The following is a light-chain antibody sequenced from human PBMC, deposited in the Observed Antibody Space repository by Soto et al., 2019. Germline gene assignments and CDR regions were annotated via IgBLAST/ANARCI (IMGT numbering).Light chain of an antibody. CDR1: QSVSSSY. CDR2: GAS. CDR3: QQYNNWPPLT. J-gene: IGKJ4*01. V-gene: IGKV3-15*01. Sequence: IVLTHSPGTLSFSRGERATLSCRAIQSVSSSYLAWYQQKPGQAPRLLIYGASTRATGIPARFSGSGSGTEFTLTISSLQSEDFAVYYCQQYNNWPPLTFGGGTKVDIK.